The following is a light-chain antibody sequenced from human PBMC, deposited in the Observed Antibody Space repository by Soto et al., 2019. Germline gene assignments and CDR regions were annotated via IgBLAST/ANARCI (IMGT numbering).Light chain of an antibody. CDR1: QSGSSSY. V-gene: IGKV3-20*01. CDR2: GAS. J-gene: IGKJ1*01. CDR3: QQYGSSPWT. Sequence: EIVLTQSPVTLSLYTGAIATLSGSSSQSGSSSYLAWYQQKPGQAPRLLIYGASSRATGIPDRFSGSGSGTDFTLTISRLEPEDFAVYYCQQYGSSPWTFGQGTKMDIK.